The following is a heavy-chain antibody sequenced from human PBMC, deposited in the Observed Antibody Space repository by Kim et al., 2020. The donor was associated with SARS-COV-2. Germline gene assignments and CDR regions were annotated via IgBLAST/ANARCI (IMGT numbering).Heavy chain of an antibody. Sequence: ASVKVSCKASGYTFTSYCLHWVRQAPGQSLEWMGWINVANTNTNYSENFQGRVTISRDTSATTAYIELSSLRSEDTAVYYCARVGRSVAYYFDYWGQGTLVTVSS. CDR2: INVANTNT. J-gene: IGHJ4*02. CDR1: GYTFTSYC. V-gene: IGHV1-3*01. CDR3: ARVGRSVAYYFDY.